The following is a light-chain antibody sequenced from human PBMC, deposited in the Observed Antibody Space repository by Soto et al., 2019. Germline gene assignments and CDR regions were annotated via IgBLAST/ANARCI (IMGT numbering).Light chain of an antibody. V-gene: IGKV1-5*01. Sequence: DIQMTQSPSTVSASVGDRITITCRASQSINTWLAWYRQRPGEAPQLLIYDVSTLAMGVPSRFSGSGSGTDLPLSISRLQPDDFATFYCQQYQTYSRTFGQGPKVEVK. CDR1: QSINTW. J-gene: IGKJ1*01. CDR2: DVS. CDR3: QQYQTYSRT.